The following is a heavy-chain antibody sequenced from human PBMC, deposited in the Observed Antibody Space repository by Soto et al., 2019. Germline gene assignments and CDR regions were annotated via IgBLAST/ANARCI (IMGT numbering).Heavy chain of an antibody. CDR3: ATHATWSPGRFDP. D-gene: IGHD2-2*01. CDR1: GESVKSGSYY. V-gene: IGHV4-61*01. CDR2: IHYSGNT. Sequence: QVQLQESGPGLVKSSEILSLTCTVSGESVKSGSYYWNWIRQPPGKGLEWIGYIHYSGNTRYNPSLKSRVAMSLDTSKNQFSLKLTSVTAADTAVYYCATHATWSPGRFDPWGQGTLVTVSS. J-gene: IGHJ5*02.